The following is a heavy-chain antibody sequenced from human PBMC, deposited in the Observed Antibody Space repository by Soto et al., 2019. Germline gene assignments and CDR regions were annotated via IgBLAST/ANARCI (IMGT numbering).Heavy chain of an antibody. CDR1: GYTFTSYY. J-gene: IGHJ6*03. V-gene: IGHV1-46*03. D-gene: IGHD4-17*01. CDR2: INPSGGST. CDR3: ARGNDYGDYDTYYYYYYYMDV. Sequence: QVQLVQSGAEVKKPGASVKVSCKASGYTFTSYYMHWVRQAPGQGLEWMGIINPSGGSTSYAQKLQGRVTMTRDTSTSTVYMELSSLRSEDTAVYYCARGNDYGDYDTYYYYYYYMDVWGKGTTVTVSS.